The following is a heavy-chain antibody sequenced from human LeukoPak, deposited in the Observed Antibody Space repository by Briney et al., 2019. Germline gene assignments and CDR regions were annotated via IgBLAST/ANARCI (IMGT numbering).Heavy chain of an antibody. J-gene: IGHJ3*02. D-gene: IGHD5-18*01. CDR2: IYYSGST. CDR3: ARVTDSMGTAMVTDAFDI. Sequence: PGGSLRLSCAASGFTFSSYGMSWIRQPPGKGLEWIGSIYYSGSTYYNPSLKSRVTISVDTSKNQFSLKLSSVTAADTAVYYCARVTDSMGTAMVTDAFDIWGQGTMVTVSS. CDR1: GFTFSSYG. V-gene: IGHV4-38-2*01.